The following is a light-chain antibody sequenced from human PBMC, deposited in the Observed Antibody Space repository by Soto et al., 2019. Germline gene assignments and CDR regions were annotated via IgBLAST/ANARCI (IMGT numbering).Light chain of an antibody. CDR3: QQYSNWPIT. CDR2: GAS. V-gene: IGKV3-15*01. Sequence: EIVLTQSPATLSLSPGERATLTCRASQSVSSNLAWYQQKPCQSPRLLIYGASTRATGIPARFSGSRAGTEFTLTISSLQSEDFAIYYCQQYSNWPITFGQGTRLDIK. J-gene: IGKJ5*01. CDR1: QSVSSN.